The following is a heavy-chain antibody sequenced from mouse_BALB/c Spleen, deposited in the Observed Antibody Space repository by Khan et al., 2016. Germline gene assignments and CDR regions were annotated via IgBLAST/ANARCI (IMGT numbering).Heavy chain of an antibody. V-gene: IGHV14-3*02. CDR3: ARRYDDAMDY. J-gene: IGHJ4*01. CDR1: GFNIKDTY. Sequence: VQLKQSGAELVKPGASVKLSCTASGFNIKDTYMHWVKQRPEQGLEWIGRIDPANGNTKYDPKFQGKATITADTSSNPAYLQLSSLTSEDTAVYYWARRYDDAMDYWGQGTSVTVSS. D-gene: IGHD2-14*01. CDR2: IDPANGNT.